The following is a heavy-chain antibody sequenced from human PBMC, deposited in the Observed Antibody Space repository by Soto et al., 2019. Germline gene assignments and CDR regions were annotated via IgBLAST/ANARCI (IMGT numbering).Heavy chain of an antibody. CDR2: ISAYNGNT. D-gene: IGHD6-6*01. Sequence: ASVKVSCKASGYTFTSYGISWVRQAPGQGLEWMGWISAYNGNTNYAQKLQGRVTMTTDTSTSTAYMELRSLRSDDTAVYYCARDVGSSPDYYYYGMDVWGQGXTVTVSS. V-gene: IGHV1-18*04. CDR1: GYTFTSYG. J-gene: IGHJ6*02. CDR3: ARDVGSSPDYYYYGMDV.